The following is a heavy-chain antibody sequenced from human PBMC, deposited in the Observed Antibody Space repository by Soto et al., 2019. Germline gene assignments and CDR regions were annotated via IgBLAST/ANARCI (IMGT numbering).Heavy chain of an antibody. J-gene: IGHJ6*02. Sequence: SVKVSCKASGGTFSSYAISWVRQAPGQGLEWMGGIIPIFGTANYAQKFQGRVTITADESTSTAYMELSSLRSEDTAVYYCASARATITGYYYYGMDVCGQGTTVTVSS. D-gene: IGHD5-12*01. CDR1: GGTFSSYA. V-gene: IGHV1-69*13. CDR2: IIPIFGTA. CDR3: ASARATITGYYYYGMDV.